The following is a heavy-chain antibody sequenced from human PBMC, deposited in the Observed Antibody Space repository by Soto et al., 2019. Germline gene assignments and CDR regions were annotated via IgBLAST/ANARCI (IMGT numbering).Heavy chain of an antibody. V-gene: IGHV1-69*06. CDR2: IIPIFGTP. Sequence: GPSVKVSCKASGGSFSTYAISWVRQAPGQGLEWMGGIIPIFGTPNYAQKFQGRVTITADRSTSTAYLELNSLRSEDTAVYYCAAPRTDGYKVPDPSTYYYYGLDVWGQGTTVTVSS. D-gene: IGHD5-12*01. CDR1: GGSFSTYA. CDR3: AAPRTDGYKVPDPSTYYYYGLDV. J-gene: IGHJ6*02.